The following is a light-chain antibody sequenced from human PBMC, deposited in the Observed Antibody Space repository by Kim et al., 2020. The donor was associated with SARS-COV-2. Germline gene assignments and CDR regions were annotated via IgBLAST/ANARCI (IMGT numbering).Light chain of an antibody. CDR1: QSVSSY. J-gene: IGKJ4*01. Sequence: EIVLTQSPATLSLSPGERATLSCRASQSVSSYLAWYQQKPGQAPRLLIYDASNGATGVPARFSGSGSGTDFTLTINNLEPEDFAVYYCQQRSSWPLTFGGGTKVDIK. CDR2: DAS. V-gene: IGKV3-11*01. CDR3: QQRSSWPLT.